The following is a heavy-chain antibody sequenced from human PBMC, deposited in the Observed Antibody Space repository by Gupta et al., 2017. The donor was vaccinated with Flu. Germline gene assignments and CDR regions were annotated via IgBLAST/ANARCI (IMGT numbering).Heavy chain of an antibody. J-gene: IGHJ6*03. Sequence: WVRQDPGQGLEWMGWINTNTGNPTYAQGFTGRFVFSLDTSVSTAYLQISSLKAEDTAVYYCARRWAYYYMDVWGKGTTVTVSS. CDR2: INTNTGNP. V-gene: IGHV7-4-1*02. CDR3: ARRWAYYYMDV. D-gene: IGHD1-26*01.